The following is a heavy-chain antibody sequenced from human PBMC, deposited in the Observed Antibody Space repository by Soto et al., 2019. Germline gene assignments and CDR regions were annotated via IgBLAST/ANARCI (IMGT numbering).Heavy chain of an antibody. Sequence: EVQLLESGGGLVQPGGSLRLSCAASGFTFSSYAMSWVRQAPGKGLEWVSAISGSGGSTYYADSVKGRFTISRDNSKNTRYLQMTSLRAEDTAVYYCAKDPVCWFRQYYFDYWGQGTLVTVSS. CDR1: GFTFSSYA. D-gene: IGHD3-10*01. J-gene: IGHJ4*02. CDR3: AKDPVCWFRQYYFDY. CDR2: ISGSGGST. V-gene: IGHV3-23*01.